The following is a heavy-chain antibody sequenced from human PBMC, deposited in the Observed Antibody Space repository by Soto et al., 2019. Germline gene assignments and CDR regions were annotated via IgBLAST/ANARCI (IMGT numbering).Heavy chain of an antibody. CDR1: GYTFTSYG. V-gene: IGHV1-18*01. D-gene: IGHD3-9*01. Sequence: QVQLVQSGAEVKKPGASVKVSCKASGYTFTSYGISWVRQAPGQGLEWMGWISAYNGNTNYARKLQGRVTMTTDTSTSTAYMELRSLRSDDTAVYYCARDRKVLTGPGSLYGMDVWGQGTTVTVSS. CDR2: ISAYNGNT. J-gene: IGHJ6*02. CDR3: ARDRKVLTGPGSLYGMDV.